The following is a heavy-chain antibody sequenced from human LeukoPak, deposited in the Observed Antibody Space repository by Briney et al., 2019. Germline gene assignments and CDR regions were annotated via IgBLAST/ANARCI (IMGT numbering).Heavy chain of an antibody. CDR3: ARLAAADDAFDI. V-gene: IGHV4-59*08. CDR1: GGSISSYY. J-gene: IGHJ3*02. Sequence: PSETLSLTCTVSGGSISSYYWSWIRQPPGKGLGWIGYIYYSGSANYNPSLKSRVTISVDTSKNQFSLKLSSVTAADTAVYYCARLAAADDAFDIWGQGTMVTVSS. D-gene: IGHD2-2*01. CDR2: IYYSGSA.